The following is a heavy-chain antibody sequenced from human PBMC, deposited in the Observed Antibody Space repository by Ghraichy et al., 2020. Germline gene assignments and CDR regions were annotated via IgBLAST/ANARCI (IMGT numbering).Heavy chain of an antibody. Sequence: GGSLRLSCAASGFSFRDYYMTWIRQAPGKGLEWVSYIRSSGTYTNYADSVRGRFTISRDNTQNSLYLQMNSLRAEDTAVYYCARVARGYSYGYFDYWGLGTLVTVSS. V-gene: IGHV3-11*05. CDR2: IRSSGTYT. CDR1: GFSFRDYY. J-gene: IGHJ4*02. CDR3: ARVARGYSYGYFDY. D-gene: IGHD5-18*01.